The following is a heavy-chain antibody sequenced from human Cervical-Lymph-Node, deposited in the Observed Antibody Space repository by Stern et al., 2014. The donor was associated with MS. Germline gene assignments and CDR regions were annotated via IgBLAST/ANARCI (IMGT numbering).Heavy chain of an antibody. CDR2: ISYDGSNK. Sequence: VQLVESGGGVVQPGRSLRLSCAASGFTFSSYGMHWVRQAPGKGLEWVAVISYDGSNKYYADSGKGRFTISRDNSKNTLYLQMNSLRAEDTAVYYCAKDALYRCSSTSCYFSDYWGQGTLVTVSS. D-gene: IGHD2-2*01. CDR3: AKDALYRCSSTSCYFSDY. J-gene: IGHJ4*02. V-gene: IGHV3-30*18. CDR1: GFTFSSYG.